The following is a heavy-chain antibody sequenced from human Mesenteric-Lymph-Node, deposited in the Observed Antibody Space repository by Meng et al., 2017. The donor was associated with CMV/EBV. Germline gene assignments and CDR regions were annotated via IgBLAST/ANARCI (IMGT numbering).Heavy chain of an antibody. D-gene: IGHD3-10*01. CDR2: IYYSGST. CDR1: GGSISGDY. Sequence: SETLSLTCNVSGGSISGDYWSWIRQPPGKGLEWIAYIYYSGSTNYNPSLKSRVTISIDKAKNQFSLKLSSVTAADTAVYYCARISRVRGRIDYWGQGTLVTVSS. CDR3: ARISRVRGRIDY. V-gene: IGHV4-59*12. J-gene: IGHJ4*02.